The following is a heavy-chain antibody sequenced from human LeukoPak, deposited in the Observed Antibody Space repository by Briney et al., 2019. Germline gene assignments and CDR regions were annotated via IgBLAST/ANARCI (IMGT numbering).Heavy chain of an antibody. CDR2: INIGGTNT. J-gene: IGHJ5*02. V-gene: IGHV3-11*06. Sequence: PGGSLRLSCAASGFTFNDYYMSWIRQAPGKGLEWLSYINIGGTNTHYADSVKGRFTISRDNAKNSLYLQMNSLRAEDTAVYYCARLGAVGYSYGLKTPNWFDPWGQGTLVTVSS. CDR1: GFTFNDYY. D-gene: IGHD5-18*01. CDR3: ARLGAVGYSYGLKTPNWFDP.